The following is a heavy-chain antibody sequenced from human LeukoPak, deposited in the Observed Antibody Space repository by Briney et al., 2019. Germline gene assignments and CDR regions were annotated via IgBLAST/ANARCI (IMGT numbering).Heavy chain of an antibody. J-gene: IGHJ4*02. CDR1: GGSISSYY. V-gene: IGHV4-59*01. D-gene: IGHD6-6*01. Sequence: PSETLSLTCTVSGGSISSYYWSWIRQPPGKGLEWIGYIYYSGSTNYNPSLKSRVTISVDTSKNQFSLKLSSVTAADTAVYYCARVGYSSSSAYYFDYRGQGTLVTVSS. CDR2: IYYSGST. CDR3: ARVGYSSSSAYYFDY.